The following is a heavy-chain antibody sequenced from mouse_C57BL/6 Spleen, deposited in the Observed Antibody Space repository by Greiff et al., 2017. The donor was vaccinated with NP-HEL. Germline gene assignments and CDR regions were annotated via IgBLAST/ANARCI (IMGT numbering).Heavy chain of an antibody. CDR1: GYTFTSYW. J-gene: IGHJ1*03. CDR2: INPSNGGT. D-gene: IGHD1-1*01. Sequence: QVQLQQPGTELVKPGASVELSCKASGYTFTSYWMHWVKQRPGQGLEWIGNINPSNGGTNYNEKFKSKATLTVDKSSSTAYMQLSSLTSEDSAVYYCARTYYGSSYWYFDVWGTGTTVTVSS. CDR3: ARTYYGSSYWYFDV. V-gene: IGHV1-53*01.